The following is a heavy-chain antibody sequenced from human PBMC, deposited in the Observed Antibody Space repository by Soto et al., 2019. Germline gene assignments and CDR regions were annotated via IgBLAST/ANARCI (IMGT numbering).Heavy chain of an antibody. Sequence: PSETLSLTCTVSGGSISSYYWSWIRQPPGKGLEWIGYIYYSGSTNYNPSLKSRVTISVDTSKNQFSLKLSSVTDADTAVYYCARTSIVVVPAAIGAWFDPWGQGTLVTVSS. CDR2: IYYSGST. D-gene: IGHD2-2*01. CDR3: ARTSIVVVPAAIGAWFDP. CDR1: GGSISSYY. V-gene: IGHV4-59*01. J-gene: IGHJ5*02.